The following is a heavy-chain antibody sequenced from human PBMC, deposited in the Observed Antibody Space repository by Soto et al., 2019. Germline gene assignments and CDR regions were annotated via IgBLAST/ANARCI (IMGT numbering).Heavy chain of an antibody. Sequence: QVPLVQSGAEVKKPGASVKVSCKASGYTFTSYGISWVRKAPGQGLEWMGWISTYYDNTNYAQNLRGRVTMTTDTSTSTAYMELRGLRSDDTAVYYCARDPPRRYNSGQGLDYWGQGTLVTVSS. CDR3: ARDPPRRYNSGQGLDY. CDR2: ISTYYDNT. D-gene: IGHD5-18*01. J-gene: IGHJ4*02. V-gene: IGHV1-18*04. CDR1: GYTFTSYG.